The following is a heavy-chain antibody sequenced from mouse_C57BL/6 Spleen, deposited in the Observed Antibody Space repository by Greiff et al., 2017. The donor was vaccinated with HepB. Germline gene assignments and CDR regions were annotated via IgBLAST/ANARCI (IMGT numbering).Heavy chain of an antibody. CDR3: ARGAYYYGSRFAY. V-gene: IGHV1-26*01. CDR2: INPNNGGT. CDR1: GYTFTDYY. Sequence: VQLQQSGPELVKPGASVKISCKASGYTFTDYYMNWVKQSHGKSLEWIGDINPNNGGTSYNQKFKGKATLTVDKSSSTAYMELRSLTSEDSAVYYCARGAYYYGSRFAYWGQGTLATVSA. J-gene: IGHJ3*01. D-gene: IGHD1-1*01.